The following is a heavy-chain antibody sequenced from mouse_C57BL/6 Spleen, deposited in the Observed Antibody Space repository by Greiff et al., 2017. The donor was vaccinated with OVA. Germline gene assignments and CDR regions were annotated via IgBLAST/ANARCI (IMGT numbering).Heavy chain of an antibody. CDR2: IDPSDSYT. CDR3: ARAFITTVVAPFAY. CDR1: GYTFTSYW. V-gene: IGHV1-69*01. J-gene: IGHJ3*01. Sequence: SCKASGYTFTSYWMHWVKQRPGQGLEWIGEIDPSDSYTNYNQKFKGKSTLTVDKSSSTAYMQLSSLTSEDSAVYYCARAFITTVVAPFAYWGQGTLVTVSA. D-gene: IGHD1-1*01.